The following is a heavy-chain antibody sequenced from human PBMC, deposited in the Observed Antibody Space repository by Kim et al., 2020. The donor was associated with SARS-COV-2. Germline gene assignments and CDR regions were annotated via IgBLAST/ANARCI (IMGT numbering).Heavy chain of an antibody. V-gene: IGHV3-20*04. Sequence: GGSLRLSCAASGFNFGDWGMSWVRHKPGRGLEWICGITWEGEKTGYVDAVRGRFTISRDVAQRSLYLQMDSLRAEDTAIYFCARDTVYDKSGFHGLLFD. CDR3: ARDTVYDKSGFHGLLFD. CDR2: ITWEGEKT. CDR1: GFNFGDWG. D-gene: IGHD6-25*01. J-gene: IGHJ4*01.